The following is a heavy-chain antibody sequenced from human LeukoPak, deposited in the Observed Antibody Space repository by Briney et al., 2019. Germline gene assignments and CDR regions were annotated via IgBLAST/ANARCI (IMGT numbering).Heavy chain of an antibody. Sequence: ASVKVSCKASGYTFTGYYMHWVRQAPGQGLEWMGWINPNSGGTNYAQKFQGRVTMTRDTSISTAYMELSRLRSDDTAVYYCAREISSSWPPDAFDIWGQGTMVTVSS. CDR1: GYTFTGYY. CDR2: INPNSGGT. V-gene: IGHV1-2*02. D-gene: IGHD6-13*01. CDR3: AREISSSWPPDAFDI. J-gene: IGHJ3*02.